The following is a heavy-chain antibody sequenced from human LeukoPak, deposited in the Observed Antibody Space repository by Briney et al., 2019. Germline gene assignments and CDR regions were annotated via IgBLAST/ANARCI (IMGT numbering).Heavy chain of an antibody. D-gene: IGHD5-18*01. Sequence: GGSLRLSCAASGFTVSNNYMSWVSQAPGKGLEWVSVIYSGGSTYYADSVTGRFTISRDNSKNTLSLQMNSLRAEDTAVYFCASKRGYSYGYDYWGQGTLVTVSS. CDR3: ASKRGYSYGYDY. J-gene: IGHJ4*02. V-gene: IGHV3-53*01. CDR1: GFTVSNNY. CDR2: IYSGGST.